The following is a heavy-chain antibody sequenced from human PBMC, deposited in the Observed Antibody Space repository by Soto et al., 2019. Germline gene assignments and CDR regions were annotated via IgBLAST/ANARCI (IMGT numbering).Heavy chain of an antibody. J-gene: IGHJ5*02. D-gene: IGHD6-13*01. CDR3: ARDQGVAAAGITWFDP. CDR2: ISARGRT. V-gene: IGHV4-4*07. CDR1: GDSISNFY. Sequence: QVQLQESGPGLVKPSETLSLTCTVSGDSISNFYWSWIRQPTGKGLESLGRISARGRTNYNPSLQSRVAMSLDTSKNQFSLRLMSLTAADTAVYYCARDQGVAAAGITWFDPWGQGSLVTVSS.